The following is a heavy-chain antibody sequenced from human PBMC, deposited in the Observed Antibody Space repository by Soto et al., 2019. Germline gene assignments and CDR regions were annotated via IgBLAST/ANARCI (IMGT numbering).Heavy chain of an antibody. Sequence: EVQLLESGGRLVQPGGSLRLSCAVSGFSFSNYAMSWVRQAPGKGLEWVSGISNNGDSTYYADSVKGRFTISRDNPKNTLYLQMNSLRADDTAVYYCAKGGWDCSSTSCYRRWFDPWGQGTLVTVSS. J-gene: IGHJ5*02. CDR3: AKGGWDCSSTSCYRRWFDP. CDR1: GFSFSNYA. D-gene: IGHD2-2*01. V-gene: IGHV3-23*01. CDR2: ISNNGDST.